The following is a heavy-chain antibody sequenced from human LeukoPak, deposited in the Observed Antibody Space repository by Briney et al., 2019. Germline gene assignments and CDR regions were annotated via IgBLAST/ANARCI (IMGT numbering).Heavy chain of an antibody. Sequence: GGSLRLSCAASGFIVSYNYMSWVRQAPGKGLEWVSIIYSDGNTYYADSVKGRFTISRDNSENTVDLQMNSLRVEDTAVYYCARGMVATGSWGQGTLVTVSS. CDR3: ARGMVATGS. V-gene: IGHV3-66*02. CDR1: GFIVSYNY. CDR2: IYSDGNT. D-gene: IGHD5-12*01. J-gene: IGHJ5*02.